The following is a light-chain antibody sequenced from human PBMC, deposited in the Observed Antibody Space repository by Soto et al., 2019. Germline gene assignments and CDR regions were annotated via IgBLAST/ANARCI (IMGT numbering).Light chain of an antibody. CDR2: DTS. Sequence: DIHMTQSPSTLTASVGDRVTITCRASQSISIWLAWYQQKPGRAPNLLIYDTSSLESGVPSRFSGSGSGTEFTLTISSLQPDYFATYYCQHYNDYSWTFGQGTKVEIK. CDR1: QSISIW. J-gene: IGKJ1*01. CDR3: QHYNDYSWT. V-gene: IGKV1-5*03.